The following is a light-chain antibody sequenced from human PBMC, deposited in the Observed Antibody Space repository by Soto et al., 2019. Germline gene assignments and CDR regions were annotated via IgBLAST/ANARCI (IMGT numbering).Light chain of an antibody. CDR1: QSVSNY. CDR3: QQTYNTPRT. CDR2: STS. V-gene: IGKV1-39*01. J-gene: IGKJ5*01. Sequence: DIQMTQSPSSLSASVGDRVTITCRASQSVSNYLNWYRQLPGKAPTLLIYSTSTLQSGVPSRFSGSGSGTDFTLTISGLQSEDFAVYYWQQTYNTPRTFGQGTRLEI.